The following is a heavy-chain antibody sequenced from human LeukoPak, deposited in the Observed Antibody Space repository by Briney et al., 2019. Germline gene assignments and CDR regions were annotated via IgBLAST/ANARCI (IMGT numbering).Heavy chain of an antibody. CDR2: INHSGST. Sequence: SSETLSLTCTVSGGSISNNNYYWDWIRQPPGKGLEWIGEINHSGSTNYNPSLKSRVTISVDTSKNQFSLKLSSVTAADTAVYYCATRRITIFGVVEIGFDPWGQGTLVTVSS. D-gene: IGHD3-3*01. V-gene: IGHV4-39*07. CDR1: GGSISNNNYY. J-gene: IGHJ5*02. CDR3: ATRRITIFGVVEIGFDP.